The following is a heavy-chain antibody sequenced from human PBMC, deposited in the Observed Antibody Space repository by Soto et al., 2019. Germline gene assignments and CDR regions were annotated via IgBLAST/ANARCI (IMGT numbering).Heavy chain of an antibody. CDR3: ASSIAAAGWGYDAFDI. CDR2: IYSGGST. Sequence: GGSLRLSCAASGFTVSSNHMSWVRQAPGKGLEWVSVIYSGGSTYYADSVKGRFTISRDNSKNTLYLQMNSLRAEDTAVYYCASSIAAAGWGYDAFDIWGQGTMVTVSS. V-gene: IGHV3-66*01. J-gene: IGHJ3*02. CDR1: GFTVSSNH. D-gene: IGHD6-13*01.